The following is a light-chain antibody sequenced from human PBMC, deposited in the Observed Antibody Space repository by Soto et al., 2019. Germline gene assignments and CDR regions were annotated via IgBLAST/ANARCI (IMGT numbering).Light chain of an antibody. V-gene: IGKV3-20*01. CDR3: QQYGSSPLT. CDR1: QSVSSSY. Sequence: EIVLTQSPATLSLSAGERATLSCRASQSVSSSYLAWYQQKPCQAPRLIIYGASSRATGIPDRFSGSGSGTDGTLTISRLEPEDGAVYDCQQYGSSPLTFGGGTKVDIK. CDR2: GAS. J-gene: IGKJ4*01.